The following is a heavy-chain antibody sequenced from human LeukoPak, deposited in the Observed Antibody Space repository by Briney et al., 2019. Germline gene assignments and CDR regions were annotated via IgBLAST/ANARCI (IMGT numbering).Heavy chain of an antibody. CDR1: GFTFGDFA. CDR3: TREAATRFDG. Sequence: GGSLRLSRRASGFTFGDFATGWVRQAPGKGLEWVAFIRSKAYGGTPDYAASVRGRFSISRDDSKSIAYLQMNSLKTEETAIYFCTREAATRFDGRGQGILVTVSS. CDR2: IRSKAYGGTP. D-gene: IGHD6-25*01. J-gene: IGHJ5*02. V-gene: IGHV3-49*04.